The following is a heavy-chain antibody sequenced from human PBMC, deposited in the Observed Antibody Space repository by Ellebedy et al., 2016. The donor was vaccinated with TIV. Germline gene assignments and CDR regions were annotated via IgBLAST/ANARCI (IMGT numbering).Heavy chain of an antibody. D-gene: IGHD1-26*01. J-gene: IGHJ4*02. V-gene: IGHV3-7*01. CDR1: GFTFSSYY. Sequence: GGSLRLXXAASGFTFSSYYMSWVRQAPGKGLEWVANIKQDGSEKHYVDSVKGRFTISRDNAKNTLYLQMNSLREDDTALYYCARDGVGSIDLDYWGQGTLVTVSS. CDR3: ARDGVGSIDLDY. CDR2: IKQDGSEK.